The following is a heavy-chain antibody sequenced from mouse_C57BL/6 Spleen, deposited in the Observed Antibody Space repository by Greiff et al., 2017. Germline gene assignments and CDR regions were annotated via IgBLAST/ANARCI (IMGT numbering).Heavy chain of an antibody. Sequence: VHLQQPGAELVKPGASVKLSCKASGYTFTSYWMQWVKQRPGQGLEWIGEIDPSDSYTNYNQKFKGKATLTVDTSSSTAYMQLSSLTSEDSAVYYCARSGYYGTLDYWGQGTTLTVSS. V-gene: IGHV1-50*01. CDR3: ARSGYYGTLDY. CDR2: IDPSDSYT. D-gene: IGHD1-1*01. CDR1: GYTFTSYW. J-gene: IGHJ2*01.